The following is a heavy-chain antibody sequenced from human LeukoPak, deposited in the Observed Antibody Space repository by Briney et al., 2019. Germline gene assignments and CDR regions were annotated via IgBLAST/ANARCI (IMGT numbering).Heavy chain of an antibody. V-gene: IGHV4-30-2*01. CDR3: AVIAGRILSYGMDV. Sequence: SQTLSLTCAVSGGSISSGGYSWSWIRQPPGKGLEWIGYIYHSGSTCYNPSLKSRVTISVDRSKNQFSLKLSSVTAADTAVYYCAVIAGRILSYGMDVWGQGTTVTVSS. D-gene: IGHD6-13*01. CDR1: GGSISSGGYS. J-gene: IGHJ6*02. CDR2: IYHSGST.